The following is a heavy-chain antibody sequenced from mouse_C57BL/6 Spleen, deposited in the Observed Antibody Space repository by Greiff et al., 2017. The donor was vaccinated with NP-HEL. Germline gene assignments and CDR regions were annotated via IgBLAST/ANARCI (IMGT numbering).Heavy chain of an antibody. J-gene: IGHJ4*01. CDR2: IYPGDGDT. CDR3: APGGNYGAMDY. V-gene: IGHV1-82*01. D-gene: IGHD1-1*01. Sequence: QVQLKESGPELVKPGASVKISCKASGYAFSSSWMNWVKQRPGKGLEWIGRIYPGDGDTNYNGKFKGKATLTADKSSSTAYMQLSSLTSEDSAVYFCAPGGNYGAMDYWGQGTSVTVSS. CDR1: GYAFSSSW.